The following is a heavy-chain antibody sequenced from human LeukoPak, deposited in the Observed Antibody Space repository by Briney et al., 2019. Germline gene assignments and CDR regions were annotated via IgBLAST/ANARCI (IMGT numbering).Heavy chain of an antibody. J-gene: IGHJ4*02. CDR3: ARHNMGYFDY. CDR2: IKEDGSEK. D-gene: IGHD3-10*01. CDR1: RFTFSRYW. V-gene: IGHV3-7*01. Sequence: PGGSLRLSCAASRFTFSRYWMSWVRQAPGKGLEWVANIKEDGSEKYYVDSVKGRFTISRDNAKNSLYLQMNSLRAEDTAVYYCARHNMGYFDYWGQGTLVTVSS.